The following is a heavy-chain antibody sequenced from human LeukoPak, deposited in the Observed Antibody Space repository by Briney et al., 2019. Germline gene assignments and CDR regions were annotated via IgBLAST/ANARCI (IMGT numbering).Heavy chain of an antibody. CDR1: GGTFSSYT. J-gene: IGHJ4*02. CDR3: ARINYDSWSGYSTGGFDY. D-gene: IGHD3-3*01. Sequence: GASVKVSCKASGGTFSSYTISWVRQAPGQGLEWMGRIIPILGIANYAQKFQGRVTITADKSTSTAYMELSSLRSEDTAVYYCARINYDSWSGYSTGGFDYWGQGTLVTVSS. V-gene: IGHV1-69*02. CDR2: IIPILGIA.